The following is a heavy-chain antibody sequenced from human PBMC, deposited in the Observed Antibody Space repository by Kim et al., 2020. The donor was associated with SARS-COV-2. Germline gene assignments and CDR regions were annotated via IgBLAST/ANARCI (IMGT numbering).Heavy chain of an antibody. CDR3: SRARECLHLPSRNYY. Sequence: GGSLRLSCAASGFTFGDFYMSWIRQAPGKGLEWLSYISTSGSVTSYADSAKGRFTISRDNAKNSLFLDISSPRAEDTAMYYCSRARECLHLPSRNYYWG. V-gene: IGHV3-11*04. CDR2: ISTSGSVT. D-gene: IGHD3-10*01. J-gene: IGHJ4*01. CDR1: GFTFGDFY.